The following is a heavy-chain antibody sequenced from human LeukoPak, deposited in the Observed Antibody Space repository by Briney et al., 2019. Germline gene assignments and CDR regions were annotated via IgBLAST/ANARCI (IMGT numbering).Heavy chain of an antibody. Sequence: ASVKVSCKASGYTFTSYGISWVRQAPGQGLEWMGWISAYNGNTNYAQKLQGRVTLTTDTSTSTAYMELRSLRSDDTAVYYCARDFEVGATIFLNDPGANWGQGTLVTVSS. D-gene: IGHD1-26*01. J-gene: IGHJ4*02. V-gene: IGHV1-18*01. CDR2: ISAYNGNT. CDR3: ARDFEVGATIFLNDPGAN. CDR1: GYTFTSYG.